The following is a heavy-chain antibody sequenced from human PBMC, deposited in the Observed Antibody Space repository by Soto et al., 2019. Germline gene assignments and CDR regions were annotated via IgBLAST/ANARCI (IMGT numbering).Heavy chain of an antibody. J-gene: IGHJ6*02. CDR2: IIPIFGTA. V-gene: IGHV1-69*01. Sequence: QVQLVQSGAEVKKPGSSVKVSCKASGGTFSSYAISWVRQAPGQGLEWMGGIIPIFGTANYAQKFQGRVTITADESTSTAYMELRSLRSEDTAVYYCARTIISSDYGGPYYYYGMDVWGQGTTVTVSS. D-gene: IGHD4-17*01. CDR3: ARTIISSDYGGPYYYYGMDV. CDR1: GGTFSSYA.